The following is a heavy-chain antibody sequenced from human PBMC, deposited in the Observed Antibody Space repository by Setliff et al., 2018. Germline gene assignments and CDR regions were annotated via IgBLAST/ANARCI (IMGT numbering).Heavy chain of an antibody. CDR3: ARGAAPGYYFDY. D-gene: IGHD6-13*01. CDR2: INAGNGNT. J-gene: IGHJ4*02. V-gene: IGHV1-3*01. CDR1: GYTFTSYA. Sequence: ASVKVSCKASGYTFTSYAMHLVRQAPGQRLEWMGWINAGNGNTKYSQKFQGRVTMTTDTSTSTAYMELRSLRSDDTAVYYCARGAAPGYYFDYWGQGTLVTVSS.